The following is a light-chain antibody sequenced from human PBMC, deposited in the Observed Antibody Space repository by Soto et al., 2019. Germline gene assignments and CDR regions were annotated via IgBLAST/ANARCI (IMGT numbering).Light chain of an antibody. CDR1: QSVSSSY. J-gene: IGKJ5*01. V-gene: IGKV3-20*01. CDR2: GAS. Sequence: EIVLTQSPGTLSLSPGERATLSCRASQSVSSSYLAWYQQKPGQAPRLLIYGASSRATGIPDRFSGSGSGTAFTITISRLEPDDFAVYYCQQYGSLITFGQGTRLEIK. CDR3: QQYGSLIT.